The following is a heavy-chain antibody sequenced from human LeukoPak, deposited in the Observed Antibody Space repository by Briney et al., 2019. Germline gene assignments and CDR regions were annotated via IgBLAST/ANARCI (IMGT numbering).Heavy chain of an antibody. Sequence: GGSLRLSCAASGFTFSDYYMSWIRQAPGKGLQWVSYISSSGRTIHYADSVKGRFTISRDNAKNSLYLQMNSLRAEDTAVYYCAELGITMIGGVWGKGTTVTISS. V-gene: IGHV3-11*04. CDR3: AELGITMIGGV. D-gene: IGHD3-10*02. CDR2: ISSSGRTI. J-gene: IGHJ6*04. CDR1: GFTFSDYY.